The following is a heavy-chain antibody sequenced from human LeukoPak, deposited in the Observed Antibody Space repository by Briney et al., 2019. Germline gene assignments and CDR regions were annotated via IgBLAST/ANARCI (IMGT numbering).Heavy chain of an antibody. Sequence: ASVKVSCKASGGTFSSYAISWVRRAPGQGLEWMGRIIPILGIANYAQKFQGRVTITADKSTSTAYMELSSLRSEDTAVYYCARVDTAYYNGMDVWGQGTTVTVSS. CDR1: GGTFSSYA. CDR3: ARVDTAYYNGMDV. V-gene: IGHV1-69*04. D-gene: IGHD5-18*01. CDR2: IIPILGIA. J-gene: IGHJ6*02.